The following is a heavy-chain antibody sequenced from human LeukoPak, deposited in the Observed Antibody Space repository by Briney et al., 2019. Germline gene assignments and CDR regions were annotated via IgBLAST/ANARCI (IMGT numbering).Heavy chain of an antibody. J-gene: IGHJ3*02. D-gene: IGHD2-15*01. CDR2: ISAYNGNT. CDR3: ARAGYCSGGSCLVEAFDI. V-gene: IGHV1-18*01. Sequence: ASVKVSCKASGYTFTSYGISWVRQAPGQGLEWMGWISAYNGNTNYAQKLQGRVTTTTDTSTSTAYMELRSLRSDDTAVYYCARAGYCSGGSCLVEAFDIWGQGTMVTVSS. CDR1: GYTFTSYG.